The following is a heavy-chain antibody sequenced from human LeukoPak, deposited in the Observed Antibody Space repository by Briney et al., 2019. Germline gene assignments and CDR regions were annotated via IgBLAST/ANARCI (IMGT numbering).Heavy chain of an antibody. J-gene: IGHJ4*02. CDR3: ARGGIVVVVDPLNFDY. Sequence: SVKVSCKASGYTFTSYYMHWVRQAPGQGLEWMGIINPSGGSTSYAQKFQGRVTMTRDTSTSTVYMELSSLRSEDTAVYYCARGGIVVVVDPLNFDYWGQGTLVTVSS. CDR2: INPSGGST. D-gene: IGHD2-15*01. V-gene: IGHV1-46*01. CDR1: GYTFTSYY.